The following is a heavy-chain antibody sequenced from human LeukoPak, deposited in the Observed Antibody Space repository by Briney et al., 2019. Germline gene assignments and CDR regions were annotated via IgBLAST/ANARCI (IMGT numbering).Heavy chain of an antibody. D-gene: IGHD3-16*01. Sequence: PGGSLRLSCVASGFISRNYAMHWVRQAPGKGLEWVAVISYDGSNKYYADSVKGRFTISRDNSKNTLYLQMNSLRAEDTAVYYCAKESEGDDAFDIWGQGTMVTVSS. CDR1: GFISRNYA. CDR3: AKESEGDDAFDI. J-gene: IGHJ3*02. V-gene: IGHV3-30*04. CDR2: ISYDGSNK.